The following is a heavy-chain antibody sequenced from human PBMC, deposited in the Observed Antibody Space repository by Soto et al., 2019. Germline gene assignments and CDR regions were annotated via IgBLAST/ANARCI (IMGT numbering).Heavy chain of an antibody. D-gene: IGHD3-22*01. CDR1: GYTFTSYG. J-gene: IGHJ4*02. Sequence: ASVKVSCKASGYTFTSYGISWVRQAPGQGLEWMGWISAYNGDTNYAQKLQGRVTMTTDTSTSTAYMELRSLRSDDTAVYYCARPLRSSGYYDYYYWGQGTLVTVSS. CDR2: ISAYNGDT. CDR3: ARPLRSSGYYDYYY. V-gene: IGHV1-18*01.